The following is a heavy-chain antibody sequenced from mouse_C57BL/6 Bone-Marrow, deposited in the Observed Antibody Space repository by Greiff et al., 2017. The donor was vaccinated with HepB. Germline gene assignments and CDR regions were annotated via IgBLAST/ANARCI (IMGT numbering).Heavy chain of an antibody. V-gene: IGHV5-12*01. Sequence: DVQLVESGGGLVQPGGSLKLSCAASGFTFSDYYMYWVRQTPEKRLEWVAYISNGGGSTYYPDTVKGRFTISRDNAKNTLYLQMSRLKSEDTAMYYCARRHYGSSYWYFDVWGTGTTVTVSS. CDR3: ARRHYGSSYWYFDV. J-gene: IGHJ1*03. CDR1: GFTFSDYY. CDR2: ISNGGGST. D-gene: IGHD1-1*01.